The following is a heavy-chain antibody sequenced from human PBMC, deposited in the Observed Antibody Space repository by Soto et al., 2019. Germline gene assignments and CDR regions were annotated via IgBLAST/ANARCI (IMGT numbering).Heavy chain of an antibody. CDR2: FDPEEDDT. CDR1: GYTIVEIS. D-gene: IGHD2-2*01. V-gene: IGHV1-24*01. Sequence: QVRLEQSGAEVKKSGASVKVPCKVSGYTIVEISMHWVRQTPGKGLEWLGGFDPEEDDTIYAEKFQGRVTMTKDISTNTAYMELSSLRSEDTAVYFCATCPYSSSKIDYWGQGTLVTVSS. CDR3: ATCPYSSSKIDY. J-gene: IGHJ4*02.